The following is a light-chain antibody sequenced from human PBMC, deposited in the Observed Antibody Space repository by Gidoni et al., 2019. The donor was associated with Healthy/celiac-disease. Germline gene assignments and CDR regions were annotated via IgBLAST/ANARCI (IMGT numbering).Light chain of an antibody. V-gene: IGKV2-28*01. CDR3: MQGLQTPRT. CDR1: QSLLHGNGYHY. J-gene: IGKJ1*01. Sequence: DIVMTQSPLSLPVTPGEPASISCRSSQSLLHGNGYHYLASNRASGVPDRYSGSGSGTDFTLKISRVEAEDVGLYFCMQGLQTPRTFGQGTRVEIK.